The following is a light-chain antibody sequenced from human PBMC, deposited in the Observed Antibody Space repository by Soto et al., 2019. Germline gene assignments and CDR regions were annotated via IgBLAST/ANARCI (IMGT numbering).Light chain of an antibody. CDR2: DAS. CDR3: QQRSNWPPTWT. J-gene: IGKJ1*01. Sequence: EIVLTQSPATLSLSPGERATLSCRASQSFSSFLAWYQQKPGQAPRLLIYDASNRATGIPARFSGGGSGTDFTLTISSLEPEDFAVYYCQQRSNWPPTWTFGQGTKVDIK. V-gene: IGKV3-11*01. CDR1: QSFSSF.